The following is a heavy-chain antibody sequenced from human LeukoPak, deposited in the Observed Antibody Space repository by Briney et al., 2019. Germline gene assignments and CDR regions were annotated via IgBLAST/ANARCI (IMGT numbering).Heavy chain of an antibody. D-gene: IGHD6-19*01. CDR3: ARHHGSGENLFDY. CDR2: IYHSGST. V-gene: IGHV4-38-2*01. J-gene: IGHJ4*02. CDR1: GYSISSGYY. Sequence: SETLPLTCAVSGYSISSGYYRGWILQPPGKGLEWIGSIYHSGSTYYNPSLKSRVTISVDTSKNQFSLKLSSVTAADTAVYYCARHHGSGENLFDYWGQGTLVTVSS.